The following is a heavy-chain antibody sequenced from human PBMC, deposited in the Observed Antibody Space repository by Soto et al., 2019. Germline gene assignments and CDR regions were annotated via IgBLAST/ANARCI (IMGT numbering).Heavy chain of an antibody. Sequence: PGGSLRLSCAASGLTLSSYGMHWVRQAPSKEQELVSVISYDGSNKYYADSVKGRFTISRDNSKKTLYLQMNSLRVEDTAVYYCSFPSTYCSGSTCYSAPFDCWGQGTLVTVSS. D-gene: IGHD2-15*01. V-gene: IGHV3-30*03. J-gene: IGHJ4*02. CDR2: ISYDGSNK. CDR3: SFPSTYCSGSTCYSAPFDC. CDR1: GLTLSSYG.